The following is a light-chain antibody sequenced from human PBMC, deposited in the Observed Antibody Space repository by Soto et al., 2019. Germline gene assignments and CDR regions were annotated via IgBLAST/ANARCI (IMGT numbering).Light chain of an antibody. CDR3: AAWDDSLNGVV. J-gene: IGLJ2*01. V-gene: IGLV1-44*01. Sequence: QSVLTQPPSASGTPGQRVTISCSGSGSNIGSDTLNWYQQLPGAAPKLLIYSINQRPSGVPDRFSGSKSGTSASLAISGLQSDDEADCYCAAWDDSLNGVVFGGGTKLTVL. CDR2: SIN. CDR1: GSNIGSDT.